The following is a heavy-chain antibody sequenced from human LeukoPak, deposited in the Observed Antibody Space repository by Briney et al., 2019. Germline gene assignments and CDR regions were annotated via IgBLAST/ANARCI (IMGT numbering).Heavy chain of an antibody. V-gene: IGHV1-69*01. CDR2: IIPIFGTA. CDR1: GGTFSSYA. D-gene: IGHD2-15*01. Sequence: VASVKVSCKASGGTFSSYAISWVRHAPGQGLEWMGGIIPIFGTANYAQKFQGRVTITADESTSTAYMELSSLRSEDTAVYYCAREACSGGSCYYIFDYWGQGTLVTVSS. CDR3: AREACSGGSCYYIFDY. J-gene: IGHJ4*02.